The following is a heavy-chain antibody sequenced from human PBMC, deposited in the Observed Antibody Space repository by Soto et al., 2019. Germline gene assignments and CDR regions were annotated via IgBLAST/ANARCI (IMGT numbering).Heavy chain of an antibody. CDR3: VKDNRGSY. Sequence: LRLSCAASGYTFSTCWMMWVRQAPGKGLEWVANINQDGSERYYVDSVKGRFTISRDNAKNSLYLQMNSLRAEDTAVYYCVKDNRGSYWGQGTLVTVSS. CDR2: INQDGSER. V-gene: IGHV3-7*01. CDR1: GYTFSTCW. D-gene: IGHD3-10*01. J-gene: IGHJ4*02.